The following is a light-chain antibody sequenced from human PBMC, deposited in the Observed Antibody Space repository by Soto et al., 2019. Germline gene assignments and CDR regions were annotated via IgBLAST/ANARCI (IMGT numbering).Light chain of an antibody. J-gene: IGKJ2*01. Sequence: IVLTQSPVTLSVSPGERATLSCRSSQSVSSNSLAWYQQKPGQAPRLLIYDASYRATGIPERFSGSGSGTDFTLIISRLEPDDFAVYFCQHFGSSRYTFGQGTKLEIK. V-gene: IGKV3-20*01. CDR3: QHFGSSRYT. CDR1: QSVSSNS. CDR2: DAS.